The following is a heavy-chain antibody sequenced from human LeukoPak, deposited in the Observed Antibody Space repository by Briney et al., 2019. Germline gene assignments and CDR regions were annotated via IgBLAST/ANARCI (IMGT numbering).Heavy chain of an antibody. Sequence: GASVKVSCKASGYTFTGYYMHWVRQAPGQGLEWMGCINPNSGGTNYAQKFQGRVTMTRDTSISTAYMELSRLRSDDTAVYYCARSGYGDAFHAFDIWGQGTMVTVSS. CDR1: GYTFTGYY. CDR3: ARSGYGDAFHAFDI. V-gene: IGHV1-2*02. D-gene: IGHD4-17*01. J-gene: IGHJ3*02. CDR2: INPNSGGT.